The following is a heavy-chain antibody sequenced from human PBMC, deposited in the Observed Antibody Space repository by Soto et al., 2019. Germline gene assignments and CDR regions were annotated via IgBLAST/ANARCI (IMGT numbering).Heavy chain of an antibody. CDR2: IYSGGST. Sequence: EVQLVESGGGLVQPGGSLRLSCAASGFTVSSNYMSWVRQAPGKGLEWVSVIYSGGSTYYADSVKGRFTISRDNSKNTRYLQMNSLRAEDTAVYYCARYQGSVPTDYLGQGTLVTVAS. CDR1: GFTVSSNY. D-gene: IGHD2-15*01. J-gene: IGHJ4*02. CDR3: ARYQGSVPTDY. V-gene: IGHV3-66*01.